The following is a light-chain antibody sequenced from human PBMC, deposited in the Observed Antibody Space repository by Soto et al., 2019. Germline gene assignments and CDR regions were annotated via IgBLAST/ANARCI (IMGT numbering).Light chain of an antibody. V-gene: IGKV1D-8*01. J-gene: IGKJ5*01. CDR1: QGISSY. CDR2: AAS. Sequence: VIWMTQSPSLLSASTGDRVTISCLMSQGISSYLAWYQQKPGKAPELLIYAASTLQSGVPSRFSGSGSGTDFTLTISCLQSEDFATYYCQQYYSFPRTFGQGTRLEI. CDR3: QQYYSFPRT.